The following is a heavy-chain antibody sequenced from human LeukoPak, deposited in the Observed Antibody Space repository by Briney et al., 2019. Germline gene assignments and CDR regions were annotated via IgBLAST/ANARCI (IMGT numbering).Heavy chain of an antibody. CDR2: ISGSGGST. Sequence: GASLRLSCAASGFTFSSYAMSWVRQAPGKGLVWVSAISGSGGSTYYADSVKGRFTISRDNSKNTLYLQMNSLRAEDTAVYYCAKDLGYCSSTSCSYGMDVWGQGTTVTVSS. J-gene: IGHJ6*02. CDR3: AKDLGYCSSTSCSYGMDV. CDR1: GFTFSSYA. D-gene: IGHD2-2*03. V-gene: IGHV3-23*01.